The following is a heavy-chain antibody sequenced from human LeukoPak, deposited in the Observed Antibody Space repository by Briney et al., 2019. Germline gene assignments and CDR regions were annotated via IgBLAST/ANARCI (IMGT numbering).Heavy chain of an antibody. CDR1: AGSISNSY. Sequence: SETLSLTCTVSAGSISNSYWSWIRQPPGKGLESIEYIYYNGHTNYNPSLKSRVTISVDTSKNQFSLNLSSVTAADTAVYYCATILPVNYYMDVWGKGTTVTVSS. J-gene: IGHJ6*03. V-gene: IGHV4-59*01. D-gene: IGHD3-3*02. CDR3: ATILPVNYYMDV. CDR2: IYYNGHT.